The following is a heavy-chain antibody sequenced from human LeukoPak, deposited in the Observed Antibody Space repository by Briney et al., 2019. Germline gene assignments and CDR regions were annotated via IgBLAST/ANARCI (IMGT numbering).Heavy chain of an antibody. D-gene: IGHD1-26*01. CDR3: ARDRSGPTWDPDCYVQL. CDR2: INSDGSST. Sequence: GGSLRFSGADSGFPFSSYGMDWVRQAPGKGLVWVSRINSDGSSTSYADSVKGRFTISRDNPKNTLYLQMNSLRAEDTAVYYCARDRSGPTWDPDCYVQLWGRSTLVTVSS. J-gene: IGHJ2*01. V-gene: IGHV3-74*01. CDR1: GFPFSSYG.